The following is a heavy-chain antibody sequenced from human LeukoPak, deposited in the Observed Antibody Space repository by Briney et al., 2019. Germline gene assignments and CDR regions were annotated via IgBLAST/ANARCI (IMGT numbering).Heavy chain of an antibody. CDR1: GGTFSSYA. J-gene: IGHJ4*02. CDR2: IIPIFGTA. Sequence: ASVKVSCKASGGTFSSYAISWVRQAPGQGLGWMGGIIPIFGTANYAQKFQGRVTITADESTSTAYMELSSLRSEDTAVYYCARGRGYSLLNYFDYWGQGTLVTVSS. V-gene: IGHV1-69*13. D-gene: IGHD5-18*01. CDR3: ARGRGYSLLNYFDY.